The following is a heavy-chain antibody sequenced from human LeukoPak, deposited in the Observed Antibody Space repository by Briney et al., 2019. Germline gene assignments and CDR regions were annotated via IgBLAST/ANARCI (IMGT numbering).Heavy chain of an antibody. Sequence: GASVKVSCKASGYTFTSYGISWVRQAPGQGLEWMGWMNPNSGNTGYAQKFQGRVTITRNTSISTAYMELSSLRSEDTAVYYCARNAVAGIMGDDWFDPWGQGTLVTVSS. CDR3: ARNAVAGIMGDDWFDP. J-gene: IGHJ5*02. V-gene: IGHV1-8*03. CDR1: GYTFTSYG. CDR2: MNPNSGNT. D-gene: IGHD6-19*01.